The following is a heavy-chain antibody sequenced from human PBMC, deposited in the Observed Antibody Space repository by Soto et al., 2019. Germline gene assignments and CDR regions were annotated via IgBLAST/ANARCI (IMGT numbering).Heavy chain of an antibody. CDR1: GFTFSSYG. CDR2: IWYDGSNK. CDR3: ARGSGGTQPHLDY. J-gene: IGHJ4*02. V-gene: IGHV3-33*01. D-gene: IGHD2-15*01. Sequence: GGSLRLSCAASGFTFSSYGMHWVRQAPGKGLEWVAVIWYDGSNKYYADSVKGRFTISRDNSKNTLYLQMNSLRAEDTAVYYCARGSGGTQPHLDYWGQGTLVTVSS.